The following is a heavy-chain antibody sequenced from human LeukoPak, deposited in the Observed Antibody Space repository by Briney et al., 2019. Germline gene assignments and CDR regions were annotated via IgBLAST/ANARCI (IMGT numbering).Heavy chain of an antibody. Sequence: ASVKVSCKASGGTFSSYAISWVRQAPGQGLEWMGGIIPIFGTANYAQKLQGRVTMTTDTSTSTAYMELRSLRSDDTAVYYCARGLATVTHNWFDPWGQGTLVTVSS. V-gene: IGHV1-69*05. D-gene: IGHD4-17*01. CDR2: IIPIFGTA. CDR3: ARGLATVTHNWFDP. J-gene: IGHJ5*02. CDR1: GGTFSSYA.